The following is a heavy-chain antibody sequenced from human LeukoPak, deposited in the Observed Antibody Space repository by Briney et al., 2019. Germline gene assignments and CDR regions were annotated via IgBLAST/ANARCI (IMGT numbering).Heavy chain of an antibody. D-gene: IGHD6-13*01. CDR3: ARSSIIAAAGPYYFDY. J-gene: IGHJ4*02. CDR2: IIPIFGTA. CDR1: GYTFTSYG. Sequence: SVKVSCKASGYTFTSYGISWVRQAPGQGLEWMGGIIPIFGTANYAQKFQGRVTITADKSTSTAYMELSSLRSEDTAVYYCARSSIIAAAGPYYFDYWGQGTLVTVSS. V-gene: IGHV1-69*06.